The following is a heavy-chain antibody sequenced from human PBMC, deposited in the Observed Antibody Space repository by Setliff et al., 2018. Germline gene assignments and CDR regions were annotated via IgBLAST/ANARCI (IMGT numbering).Heavy chain of an antibody. D-gene: IGHD1-26*01. CDR1: GGPINSGPYY. Sequence: SETLSLTCTVSGGPINSGPYYWTWIRQSAGKGLEWIGQIYSKGSMNYNPSLKSRVTISADSSKSQFFLELNSMTAADTAVYYCARGDSSGNNYPVLDYWGQGILVTVSS. V-gene: IGHV4-61*09. CDR2: IYSKGSM. CDR3: ARGDSSGNNYPVLDY. J-gene: IGHJ4*02.